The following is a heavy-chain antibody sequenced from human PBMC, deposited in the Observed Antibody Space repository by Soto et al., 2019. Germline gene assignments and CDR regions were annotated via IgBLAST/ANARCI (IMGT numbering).Heavy chain of an antibody. V-gene: IGHV1-46*01. CDR3: ARERYEWAVYIRVGYFDF. D-gene: IGHD1-26*01. J-gene: IGHJ3*01. CDR2: INPSAGTT. Sequence: ASVKVSCKASGYSFTTNYMHWVRQAPGQGLECMGIINPSAGTTTPAQRFQGSITMTRDTSTSTVYMERSTLRSEDTAVYFCARERYEWAVYIRVGYFDFWRPGTMVTV. CDR1: GYSFTTNY.